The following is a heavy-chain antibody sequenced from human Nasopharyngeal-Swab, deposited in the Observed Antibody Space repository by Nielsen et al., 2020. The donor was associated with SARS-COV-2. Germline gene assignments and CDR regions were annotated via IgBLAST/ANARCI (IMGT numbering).Heavy chain of an antibody. CDR2: ISFDGTNK. CDR3: ARDLFGRYCSSTSCRGWFDP. V-gene: IGHV3-30*04. D-gene: IGHD2-2*01. J-gene: IGHJ5*02. Sequence: GESLKISCAASGFVFHSFAMHWVRQSPGKGLEWVSLISFDGTNKYYADSVKGRFTISRDNSKNTLYLQMNSLRTEDTAVYYCARDLFGRYCSSTSCRGWFDPWGQGTLVTVSS. CDR1: GFVFHSFA.